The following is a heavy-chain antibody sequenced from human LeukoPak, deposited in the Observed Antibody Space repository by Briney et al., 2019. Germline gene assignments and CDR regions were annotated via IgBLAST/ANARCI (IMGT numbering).Heavy chain of an antibody. J-gene: IGHJ4*02. CDR3: ARVGDGYSYYFDY. CDR2: IIPIFGTA. CDR1: GGTFSSYA. Sequence: ASVKVSCKASGGTFSSYAISWVRQAPGQGLEWMGGIIPIFGTANYAQKFQGRVTITADESTSTAYMELSSLRSEDTAVYYCARVGDGYSYYFDYWGQGTLVTVSS. V-gene: IGHV1-69*13. D-gene: IGHD5-24*01.